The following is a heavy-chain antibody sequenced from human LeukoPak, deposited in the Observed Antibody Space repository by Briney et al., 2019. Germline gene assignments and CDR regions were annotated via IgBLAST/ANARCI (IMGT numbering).Heavy chain of an antibody. D-gene: IGHD5-18*01. Sequence: SETLSLTCTVSGGSISSYYWSWIRQPAGEGLEWIGRIYTSGSTNYNPSLKSRVTMSVDTSKNQFSLKLSSVTAADTAVYYCARDSSGYSYDPWFDPWGQGTLVTVSS. V-gene: IGHV4-4*07. CDR2: IYTSGST. CDR3: ARDSSGYSYDPWFDP. CDR1: GGSISSYY. J-gene: IGHJ5*02.